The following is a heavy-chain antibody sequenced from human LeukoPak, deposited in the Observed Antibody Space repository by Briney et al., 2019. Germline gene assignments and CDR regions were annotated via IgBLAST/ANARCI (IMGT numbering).Heavy chain of an antibody. Sequence: GASVKVSCKASGYTFTSYGISWVRQAPGQGLEWMGWISAYNGNTNYAQKLQGRVTMTTDTSTSTAYMELRSLRSDDTAVYYCARVARNDITWYYFDYWGQGTLVTVSS. CDR2: ISAYNGNT. J-gene: IGHJ4*02. V-gene: IGHV1-18*01. CDR1: GYTFTSYG. CDR3: ARVARNDITWYYFDY. D-gene: IGHD1-1*01.